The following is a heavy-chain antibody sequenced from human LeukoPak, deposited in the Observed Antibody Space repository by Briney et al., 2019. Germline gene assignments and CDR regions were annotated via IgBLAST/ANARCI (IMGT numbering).Heavy chain of an antibody. CDR1: GGSISSYY. J-gene: IGHJ5*02. CDR2: IYYSGST. D-gene: IGHD6-6*01. CDR3: ARRIAARKGGGYNWFDP. Sequence: SETLSLTCTVSGGSISSYYWSWIRQPPGKGLEWIGYIYYSGSTNYNPPLKSRVTISVDTSKNQFSPKLSSVTAADTAVYYCARRIAARKGGGYNWFDPWGQGTLVTVSS. V-gene: IGHV4-59*08.